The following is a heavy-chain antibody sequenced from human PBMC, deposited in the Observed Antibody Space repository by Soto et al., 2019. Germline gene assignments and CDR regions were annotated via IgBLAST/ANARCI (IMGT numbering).Heavy chain of an antibody. V-gene: IGHV3-30*18. CDR2: ISYDGSNK. Sequence: VQLVESGGGVVQPGRSLRLSCAASGFTFSSYGMHWVRQAPGKGLEWVAVISYDGSNKYYADSVKGRFTISRDNSKNTLYLQMNSLRAEDTAVYYCAKDAPQFDYWGQGTLVTVSS. CDR1: GFTFSSYG. CDR3: AKDAPQFDY. J-gene: IGHJ4*02.